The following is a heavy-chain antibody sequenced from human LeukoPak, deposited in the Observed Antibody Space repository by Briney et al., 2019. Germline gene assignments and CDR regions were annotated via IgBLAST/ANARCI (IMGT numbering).Heavy chain of an antibody. J-gene: IGHJ4*02. V-gene: IGHV1-2*02. CDR3: ARVFGRQLPDY. Sequence: GASVKVSCKASGYTFIGYYMHWVRQAPGQGLEWMGWINPNSGGTNYAQKFQGRVAMTRDTSISTAYMEMSGLRSVDTAVYYCARVFGRQLPDYWGQGTLVTVSS. CDR2: INPNSGGT. CDR1: GYTFIGYY. D-gene: IGHD1-26*01.